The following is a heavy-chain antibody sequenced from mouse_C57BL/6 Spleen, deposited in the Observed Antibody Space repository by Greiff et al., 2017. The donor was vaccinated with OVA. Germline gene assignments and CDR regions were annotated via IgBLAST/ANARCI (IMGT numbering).Heavy chain of an antibody. CDR2: IDPSDSET. D-gene: IGHD1-1*01. V-gene: IGHV1-52*01. J-gene: IGHJ1*03. CDR3: ARQGITTEWYFDV. Sequence: VQLQQPGAELVRPGSSVKLSCKASGYTFTSYWMHWVKQRPIQGLEWIGNIDPSDSETHYNQKFKDKATLTVDKSSSTAYMQLSSLTAEDSAVYDCARQGITTEWYFDVWGTGTTVTVSS. CDR1: GYTFTSYW.